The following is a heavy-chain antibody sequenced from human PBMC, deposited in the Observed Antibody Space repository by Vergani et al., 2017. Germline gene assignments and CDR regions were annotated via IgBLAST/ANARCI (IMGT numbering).Heavy chain of an antibody. J-gene: IGHJ5*02. V-gene: IGHV4-59*01. Sequence: QLQLQESGPGLVKPSETLSLTCTVSGGSISSYYWSWIRQPPGKGLEWIGYIYYSGSTNYNPSLKSRVTISVDTSKNQFSLKLSSVTAADTAVYYCARGLAARTGNWFDPWGQGTLVTVSS. CDR2: IYYSGST. CDR3: ARGLAARTGNWFDP. CDR1: GGSISSYY. D-gene: IGHD6-6*01.